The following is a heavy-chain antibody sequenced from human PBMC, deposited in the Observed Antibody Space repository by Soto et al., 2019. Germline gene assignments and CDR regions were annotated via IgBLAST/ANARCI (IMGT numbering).Heavy chain of an antibody. CDR2: IIPILNKT. CDR1: GGPFNNFI. Sequence: QVLLEQSGSVVKRPGSSVTVSCKASGGPFNNFIFTWVRQAPGQGLEWMGRIIPILNKTNYAQTFRGRVAITADTPASTSYIELTGLRLDDTAMYYCVKDFCGYTTLWSQGTLVCVTS. V-gene: IGHV1-69*02. CDR3: VKDFCGYTTL. D-gene: IGHD3-3*01. J-gene: IGHJ4*02.